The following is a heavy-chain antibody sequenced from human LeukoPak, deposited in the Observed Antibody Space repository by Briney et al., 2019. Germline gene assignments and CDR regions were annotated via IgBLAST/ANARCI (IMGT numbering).Heavy chain of an antibody. D-gene: IGHD4-17*01. CDR1: GFTFSDYN. V-gene: IGHV3-48*02. CDR2: ITGSSRTM. Sequence: SGGSLRLSCAASGFTFSDYNMNWVRQAPGKGLERVSYITGSSRTMSYADSVKGRFTISRDNAKNSLFLQMNSLRDEDTAVYYCARPSAVTLDYWGLGTLVTVSS. CDR3: ARPSAVTLDY. J-gene: IGHJ4*02.